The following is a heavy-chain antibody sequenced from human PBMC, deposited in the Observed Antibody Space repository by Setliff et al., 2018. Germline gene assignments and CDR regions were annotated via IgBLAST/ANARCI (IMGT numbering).Heavy chain of an antibody. CDR3: AVIDWGENFYNMDV. CDR2: INQGGGDQ. CDR1: GFTFSSLW. J-gene: IGHJ6*03. D-gene: IGHD7-27*01. V-gene: IGHV3-7*01. Sequence: GGSLRLSCAASGFTFSSLWMAWVRRAPGKGLEWVANINQGGGDQFYVDSVRGRFIISRDNAKNSLYLHMNSLRADDTAVYYCAVIDWGENFYNMDVWGKGTTVTVSS.